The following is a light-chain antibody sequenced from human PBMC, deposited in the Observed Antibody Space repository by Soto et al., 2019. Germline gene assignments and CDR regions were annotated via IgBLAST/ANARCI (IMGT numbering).Light chain of an antibody. CDR2: AAS. CDR1: QSISSY. J-gene: IGKJ1*01. V-gene: IGKV1-39*01. CDR3: QQSYSPLWT. Sequence: DIQMTQSPSSLSASVGYRVTIACRSSQSISSYLNWYQQKPGKAPKVLIYAASSLQRGVPSRFSGSGSGTDFTLIISSLQPEDFATYYCQQSYSPLWTFGQGTKV.